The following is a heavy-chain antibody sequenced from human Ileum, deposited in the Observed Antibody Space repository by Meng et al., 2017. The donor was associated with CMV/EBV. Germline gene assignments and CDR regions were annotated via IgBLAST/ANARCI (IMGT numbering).Heavy chain of an antibody. CDR1: GFTFSSYA. CDR2: ISYDGSNK. J-gene: IGHJ2*01. V-gene: IGHV3-30*04. CDR3: ASFKQQLAGGTYWYFDL. Sequence: GESLKISCAASGFTFSSYAMHWVRQAPGKGLEWVAVISYDGSNKYYADSVKGRFTISRDNSKNTLYLQMNSLRAEDTAVYYCASFKQQLAGGTYWYFDLWGRGTLVTVSS. D-gene: IGHD6-13*01.